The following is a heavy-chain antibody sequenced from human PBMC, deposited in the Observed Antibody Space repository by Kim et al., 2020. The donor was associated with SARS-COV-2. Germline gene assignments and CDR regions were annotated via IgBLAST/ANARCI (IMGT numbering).Heavy chain of an antibody. Sequence: SETLSLTCTVSGGSISSYYWSWIRQPPGKGLEWIGYIYYSGSTNCNPSLKSRVTISVDTSKNQFSLKLSSVAAADTAVYYCARDSSSLIRNGMDVWGQGTTVTVSS. CDR1: GGSISSYY. D-gene: IGHD6-13*01. V-gene: IGHV4-59*13. CDR2: IYYSGST. J-gene: IGHJ6*02. CDR3: ARDSSSLIRNGMDV.